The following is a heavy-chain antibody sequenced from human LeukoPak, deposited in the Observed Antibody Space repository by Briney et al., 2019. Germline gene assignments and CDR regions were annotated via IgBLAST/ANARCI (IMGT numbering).Heavy chain of an antibody. Sequence: GGSLRLSCAASGFSFSTYGMHWVRQAPGKALEWVAVISHDGNNKYYVDSVKGRFTISRDNSKNTLYLQMNSLRAEDTAVYYCARDWGNWGYGWYFDHWGQGTLVTVSS. CDR3: ARDWGNWGYGWYFDH. D-gene: IGHD7-27*01. CDR1: GFSFSTYG. V-gene: IGHV3-30*03. CDR2: ISHDGNNK. J-gene: IGHJ4*02.